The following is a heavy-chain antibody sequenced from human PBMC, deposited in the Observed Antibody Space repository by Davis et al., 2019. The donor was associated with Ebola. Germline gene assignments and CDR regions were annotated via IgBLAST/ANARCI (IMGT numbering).Heavy chain of an antibody. V-gene: IGHV3-33*01. CDR3: ARDRSSGFWTGGDYFDY. CDR1: GFTFSSYG. J-gene: IGHJ4*02. D-gene: IGHD3/OR15-3a*01. Sequence: PGGSLRLSCAASGFTFSSYGMHWVRQAPGKGLEWVAVIWYDGSNKYYADSVKGRFTISRDNSKNTLYLQMNSLRAEDTAVYYCARDRSSGFWTGGDYFDYWGQGTLVTVSS. CDR2: IWYDGSNK.